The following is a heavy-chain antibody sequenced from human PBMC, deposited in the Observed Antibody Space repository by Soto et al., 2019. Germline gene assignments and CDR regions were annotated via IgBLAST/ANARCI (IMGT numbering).Heavy chain of an antibody. J-gene: IGHJ4*02. CDR2: IIPILGIA. D-gene: IGHD3-10*01. V-gene: IGHV1-69*02. CDR1: GGTFSSYT. CDR3: ARGVSYGSGSYHDY. Sequence: SVKVSCKASGGTFSSYTISWVRQAPGQGLEWMGRIIPILGIANYAQKFQGRVTITADKSTSTAYMELSSLRSEDTAVYYCARGVSYGSGSYHDYWGQGTLVTVSS.